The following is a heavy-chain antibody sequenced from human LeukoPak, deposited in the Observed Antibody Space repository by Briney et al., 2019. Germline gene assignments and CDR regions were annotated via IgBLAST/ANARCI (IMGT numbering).Heavy chain of an antibody. J-gene: IGHJ4*02. CDR1: GDSVSNNNAA. CDR3: AKLGGNFVDF. CDR2: TYYRSRGYN. V-gene: IGHV6-1*01. D-gene: IGHD4-23*01. Sequence: SQTLSLTCAISGDSVSNNNAAWNWIRQSPSRGLEWLGRTYYRSRGYNDYAVSVKGRITISPDTSRNQFSLHLNSVTPEDTAVYYCAKLGGNFVDFWGQGTLVTVSS.